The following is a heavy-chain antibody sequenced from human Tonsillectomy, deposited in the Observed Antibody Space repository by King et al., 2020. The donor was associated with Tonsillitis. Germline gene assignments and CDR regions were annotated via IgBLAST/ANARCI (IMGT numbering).Heavy chain of an antibody. CDR3: FTLGGTKTDAFTF. D-gene: IGHD2-8*01. V-gene: IGHV3-21*01. J-gene: IGHJ3*01. CDR2: ISSSTNYI. Sequence: VQLVESGGGLVKPGGSLRLSCAASGFTFINYGLNWVRQAPGEGLEWISYISSSTNYIFYADSVKGRFTISRDNANNSLNLQMNSLRAEDTAVYFCFTLGGTKTDAFTFWGQGTMVTVSS. CDR1: GFTFINYG.